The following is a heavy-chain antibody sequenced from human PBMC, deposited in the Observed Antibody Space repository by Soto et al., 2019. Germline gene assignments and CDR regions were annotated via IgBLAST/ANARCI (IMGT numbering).Heavy chain of an antibody. V-gene: IGHV2-5*02. CDR1: GFSLSTGGVG. J-gene: IGHJ4*02. D-gene: IGHD5-18*01. CDR3: AHLPWKQLWPRAPVVY. Sequence: SGPTLVNPTQTLTLTCTFSGFSLSTGGVGVGWIRQPPGKALEWLGIIFWDDDKRYRPSLKSRVTITKDTSKNQLVLTMTNMDPVDTATYYCAHLPWKQLWPRAPVVYWGQGTPVTVSS. CDR2: IFWDDDK.